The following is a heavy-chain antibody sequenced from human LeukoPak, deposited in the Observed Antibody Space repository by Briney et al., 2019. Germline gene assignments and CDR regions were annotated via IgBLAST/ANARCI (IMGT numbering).Heavy chain of an antibody. CDR3: ARDLGLRGST. J-gene: IGHJ5*02. V-gene: IGHV3-74*01. CDR1: GLTFSESW. Sequence: PGGSLRLPCEASGLTFSESWMHWVRHIPGKGLVWVSRMYGDMRDISYADSVKGRFTISRDNAKNTVYLQMNSLRGEDTAVYYCARDLGLRGSTWGQGTLVTVSS. CDR2: MYGDMRDI. D-gene: IGHD5-12*01.